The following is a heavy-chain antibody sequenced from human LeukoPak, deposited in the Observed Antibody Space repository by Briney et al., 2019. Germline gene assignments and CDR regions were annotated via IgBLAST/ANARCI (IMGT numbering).Heavy chain of an antibody. V-gene: IGHV4-34*01. D-gene: IGHD6-13*01. CDR2: INHSGRT. CDR1: GGSFSGYY. Sequence: SETLSLTCAVYGGSFSGYYWNWIRQPPGKGLEWIGEINHSGRTNYNPSLKSRVTISVDTSKNQFSLKLSSVTAADTAVYYCARGFAAPLGYWGQGTLVTVSS. J-gene: IGHJ4*02. CDR3: ARGFAAPLGY.